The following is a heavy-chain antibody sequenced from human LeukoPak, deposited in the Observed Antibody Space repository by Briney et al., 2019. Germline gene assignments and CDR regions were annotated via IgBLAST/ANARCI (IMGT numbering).Heavy chain of an antibody. J-gene: IGHJ4*02. CDR2: IRYDGSNK. D-gene: IGHD5-18*01. CDR3: AKDYGDTTTSGGYFDY. CDR1: GFTFSSYG. Sequence: GGSLRLSCAASGFTFSSYGMHGGRQAPGKGLEWVAFIRYDGSNKYYADSVKGRFTISRDNSMNTLYLQMNSLRAEDTAVYYCAKDYGDTTTSGGYFDYWGQGTLVTVSS. V-gene: IGHV3-30*02.